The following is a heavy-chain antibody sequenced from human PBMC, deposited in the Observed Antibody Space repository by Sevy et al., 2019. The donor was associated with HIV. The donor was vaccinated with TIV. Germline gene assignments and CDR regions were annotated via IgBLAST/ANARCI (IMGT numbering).Heavy chain of an antibody. CDR1: GFTFSSYE. CDR2: ISGSGGST. Sequence: GGSLRLSCAASGFTFSSYEMNWVRQAPGKGLEWVSAISGSGGSTYYADSVKGRFTISRDNSKKTLYLQMNSLRAEDTAVYYCAKGDTNYYGMDVWGQGTTVTVSS. J-gene: IGHJ6*02. V-gene: IGHV3-23*01. CDR3: AKGDTNYYGMDV.